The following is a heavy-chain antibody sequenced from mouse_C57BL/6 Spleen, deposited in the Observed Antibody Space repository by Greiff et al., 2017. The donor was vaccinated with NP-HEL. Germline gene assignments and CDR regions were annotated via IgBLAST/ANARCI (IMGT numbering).Heavy chain of an antibody. J-gene: IGHJ4*01. CDR3: AREGANGDAMDY. CDR2: INPSSGYT. CDR1: GYTFTSYT. Sequence: VQLQQSGAELARPGASVKMSCKASGYTFTSYTMHWVKQRPGQGLEWIGYINPSSGYTKYNQKFKDKATLTADKSSSTAYMQLSSLTSEDSAVYDCAREGANGDAMDYWGQGTSVTVCS. V-gene: IGHV1-4*01.